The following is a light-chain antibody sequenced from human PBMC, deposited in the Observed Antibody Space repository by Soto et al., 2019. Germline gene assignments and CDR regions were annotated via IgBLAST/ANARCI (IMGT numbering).Light chain of an antibody. CDR2: GNT. CDR3: QSHDSSLNSWV. V-gene: IGLV1-40*01. CDR1: SSNIGAGYD. J-gene: IGLJ3*02. Sequence: QSVLTQPPSMSGAPGQRVTISCTGSSSNIGAGYDVHCYQLLPGTAPKLLIYGNTNRPSGVPDRFSGSKSGTSASLAITGLRAEDEADYYCQSHDSSLNSWVFGGGTKLTVL.